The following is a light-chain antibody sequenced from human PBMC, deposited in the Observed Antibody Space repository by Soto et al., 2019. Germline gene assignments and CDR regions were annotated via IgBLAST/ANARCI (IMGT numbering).Light chain of an antibody. V-gene: IGKV3-20*01. J-gene: IGKJ1*01. CDR2: GAS. CDR3: QQYDASVT. CDR1: KSISSNY. Sequence: EIAWTQSPGTLSLSQGEKATVSGGASKSISSNYLAWYQQKPGQAPRLLIYGASTRASGIPDRFSGSGSGTAFTLTIRRLEPEDFAVYHCQQYDASVTFGQGTKVDIK.